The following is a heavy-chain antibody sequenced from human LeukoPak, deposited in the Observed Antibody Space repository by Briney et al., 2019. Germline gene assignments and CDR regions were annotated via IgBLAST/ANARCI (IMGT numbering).Heavy chain of an antibody. CDR3: AKDRRIVGATTYYFDY. V-gene: IGHV3-33*06. Sequence: GGSLRLPCAASGFTFSSYGMHWVRQAPGKGLEWVAVIWYDGSNKYYADSVKGRFTISRDNSKNTLYLQMNSLRAEDTAVYYCAKDRRIVGATTYYFDYWGQGTLVTVSS. CDR2: IWYDGSNK. J-gene: IGHJ4*02. CDR1: GFTFSSYG. D-gene: IGHD1-26*01.